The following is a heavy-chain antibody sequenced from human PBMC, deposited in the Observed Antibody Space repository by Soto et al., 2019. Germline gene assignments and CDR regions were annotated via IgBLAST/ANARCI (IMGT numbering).Heavy chain of an antibody. J-gene: IGHJ5*02. D-gene: IGHD3-9*01. CDR1: GFTFSSYG. V-gene: IGHV3-30*18. CDR3: AKDRLSTNYDILTGYYFPEGFDP. Sequence: GGSLRLSCAASGFTFSSYGMHWVRQAPGKGLEWVAVISYDGSNKYYADSVKGRFTISRDNSKNTLYLQMNSLRAEDTAVYYCAKDRLSTNYDILTGYYFPEGFDPWGQGTLVTVSS. CDR2: ISYDGSNK.